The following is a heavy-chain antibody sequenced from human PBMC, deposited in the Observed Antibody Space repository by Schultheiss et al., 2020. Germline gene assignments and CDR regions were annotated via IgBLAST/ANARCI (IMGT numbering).Heavy chain of an antibody. J-gene: IGHJ4*02. V-gene: IGHV1-8*01. CDR1: GYTFTSYD. CDR3: AKVGPDSSGWCIDY. D-gene: IGHD6-19*01. Sequence: ASVKVSCKASGYTFTSYDINWVRQATGQGLEWMGGIIPIFGTANYAQKFQGRVTMTRNTSISTAYMELSSLRSEDTAVYYCAKVGPDSSGWCIDYWGQGTLGTVSS. CDR2: IIPIFGTA.